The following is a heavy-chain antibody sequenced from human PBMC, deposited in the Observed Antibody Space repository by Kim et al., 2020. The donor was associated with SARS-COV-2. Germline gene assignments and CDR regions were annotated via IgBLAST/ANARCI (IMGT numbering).Heavy chain of an antibody. J-gene: IGHJ4*02. V-gene: IGHV4-59*08. D-gene: IGHD3-10*01. CDR2: IYYSGNT. CDR1: GGSISSNY. Sequence: SETLSLTCTVSGGSISSNYWSWIRQPPGKGLEWMGYIYYSGNTNYNPSLKSRVTISVDTSKNQFSLRLSSVTAADTAVDYCARSRRGEYWGQGSLGTVSS. CDR3: ARSRRGEY.